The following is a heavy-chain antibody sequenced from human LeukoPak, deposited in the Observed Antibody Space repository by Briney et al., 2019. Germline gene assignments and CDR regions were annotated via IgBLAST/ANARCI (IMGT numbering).Heavy chain of an antibody. D-gene: IGHD4-4*01. J-gene: IGHJ4*02. CDR2: ISAYNGNT. CDR3: ARVLYSNYGSPFDY. V-gene: IGHV1-18*01. Sequence: ASVKVSCKASGYTFTSYGISWVRQAPGQGLEWMGWISAYNGNTNYAQKLQGRVTMTTDTSTSTAYMELRSVRSDDTAVYYCARVLYSNYGSPFDYWGQGTLVTVSS. CDR1: GYTFTSYG.